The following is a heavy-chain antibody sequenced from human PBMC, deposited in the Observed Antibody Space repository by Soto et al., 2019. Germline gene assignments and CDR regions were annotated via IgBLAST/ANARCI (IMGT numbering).Heavy chain of an antibody. CDR1: GYTFSSYY. CDR3: ARGGGIVVVTAPYDP. V-gene: IGHV1-46*01. J-gene: IGHJ5*02. Sequence: QVQLVQSGAEVKKPGASVKVSCKASGYTFSSYYMNWVRQAPGQGLEWLGIINPSGGYTTYAQRVLGRVTXAXXXSXXTVPRELGSLTSEDTAVYYCARGGGIVVVTAPYDPWGQGTLVTVSS. CDR2: INPSGGYT. D-gene: IGHD2-21*02.